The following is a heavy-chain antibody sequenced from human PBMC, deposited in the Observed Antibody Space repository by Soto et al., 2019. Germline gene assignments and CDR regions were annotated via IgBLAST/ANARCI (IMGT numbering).Heavy chain of an antibody. J-gene: IGHJ6*02. V-gene: IGHV1-69*12. D-gene: IGHD6-19*01. Sequence: QVQLVQSGAEVEKPGSSVKVSCKVSGGTFSNYAIDWVRLAPGHGLEWMGGIVPIFGTTYYTQKFQGRAKIIADDSTNTAYLEMSSLRSEDTAIYYCARVEAVAGLYNSHGLDVWGQGTAVTVSS. CDR2: IVPIFGTT. CDR3: ARVEAVAGLYNSHGLDV. CDR1: GGTFSNYA.